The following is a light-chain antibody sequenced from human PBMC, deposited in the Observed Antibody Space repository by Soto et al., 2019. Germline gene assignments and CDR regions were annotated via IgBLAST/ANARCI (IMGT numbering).Light chain of an antibody. Sequence: QSALTQPASVSGSPGQSITISCTGTSSDVGAYNSVAWYQHNPGKAPKLMIYDVSNRPSGVSSRFSGSKSANTASLSISGLQADDEADYYCRSYTSSSPLVFGTGTKVTVL. J-gene: IGLJ1*01. CDR1: SSDVGAYNS. V-gene: IGLV2-14*01. CDR3: RSYTSSSPLV. CDR2: DVS.